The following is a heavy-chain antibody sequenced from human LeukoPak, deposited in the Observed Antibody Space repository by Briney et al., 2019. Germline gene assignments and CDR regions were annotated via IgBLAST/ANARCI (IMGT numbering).Heavy chain of an antibody. Sequence: PGGSLRLSCSASGFTFSSSAMSWVRQAPGKGLEWVSAMSRSGATTYYADSVKGRFTISRDNSKNMLYLQMNSLRAEDTALYYCAKAFGYSSGEFQHWGQGTLVTVSS. CDR1: GFTFSSSA. CDR3: AKAFGYSSGEFQH. J-gene: IGHJ1*01. CDR2: MSRSGATT. D-gene: IGHD6-19*01. V-gene: IGHV3-23*01.